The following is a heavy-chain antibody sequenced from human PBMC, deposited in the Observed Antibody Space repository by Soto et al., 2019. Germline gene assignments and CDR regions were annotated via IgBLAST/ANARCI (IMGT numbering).Heavy chain of an antibody. CDR1: VFRFSAYA. Sequence: GGSLRLSCAASVFRFSAYAMNWVRQAPGKGLQWVSGLVGSGADKNYADSVRGRFTVSRDNSKNTLYLQMNSLRDEDTAVYYCAKDLIAGNGVWEAFDMWGRGTKVTVSS. J-gene: IGHJ3*02. V-gene: IGHV3-23*01. CDR2: LVGSGADK. CDR3: AKDLIAGNGVWEAFDM. D-gene: IGHD2-8*01.